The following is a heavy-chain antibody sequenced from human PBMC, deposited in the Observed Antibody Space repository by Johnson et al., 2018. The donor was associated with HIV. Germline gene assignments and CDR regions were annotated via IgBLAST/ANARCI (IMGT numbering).Heavy chain of an antibody. J-gene: IGHJ3*02. D-gene: IGHD2-15*01. V-gene: IGHV3-7*01. CDR2: IKQDGSEK. CDR3: ARDGVVVVPGGWSAFDS. Sequence: QLVESGGGLVQPGGSLRLSCAASAFTFSRYWMSWVRQAPGKGLEWVANIKQDGSEKYYVDSVKGRFTISRDNAKNSLYLQMNSLRAEDTAVYYCARDGVVVVPGGWSAFDSWRQGTLVTVSS. CDR1: AFTFSRYW.